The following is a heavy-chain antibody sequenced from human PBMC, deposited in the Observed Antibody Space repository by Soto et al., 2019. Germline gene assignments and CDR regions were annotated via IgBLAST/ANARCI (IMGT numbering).Heavy chain of an antibody. CDR1: GYSFSTYW. CDR2: IYPGDSGT. V-gene: IGHV5-51*01. J-gene: IGHJ4*02. CDR3: ARLPQFLWFGALISRAYYFNY. Sequence: GESLKISCTGSGYSFSTYWIAWVRQMPGKGLEWMGIIYPGDSGTRYSPSFQGQVTISADTSTKTAYLQWSSLKASDTAIYYCARLPQFLWFGALISRAYYFNYWGPGTLVTVSS. D-gene: IGHD3-10*01.